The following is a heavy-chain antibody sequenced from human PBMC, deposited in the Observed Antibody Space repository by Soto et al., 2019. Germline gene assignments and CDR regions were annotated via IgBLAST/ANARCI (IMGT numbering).Heavy chain of an antibody. CDR3: ARDPWAADY. J-gene: IGHJ4*02. D-gene: IGHD3-16*01. CDR2: IYSGGST. CDR1: GFTVSTKY. V-gene: IGHV3-66*01. Sequence: HPGGSLRLSCAASGFTVSTKYMSWVRQAPGKGLEWVSVIYSGGSTFYADSVRGRFTISRDNSKNTVNLQMNSLRAEDTAVYYCARDPWAADYWGQGTLGTVSS.